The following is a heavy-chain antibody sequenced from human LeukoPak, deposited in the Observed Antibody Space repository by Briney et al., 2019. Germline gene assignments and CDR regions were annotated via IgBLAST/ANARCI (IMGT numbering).Heavy chain of an antibody. CDR1: GFTFSTYW. CDR3: ARPVGSTYFDY. V-gene: IGHV3-7*05. CDR2: IKPDGSNQ. Sequence: PGGSLRLSCVASGFTFSTYWMSWVRQTPGKGLEWVANIKPDGSNQHYVDSVKGRFTISRDNAKNSLYLQMSSLRAEDTALYYCARPVGSTYFDYWGQGTLVTVSS. D-gene: IGHD1-26*01. J-gene: IGHJ4*02.